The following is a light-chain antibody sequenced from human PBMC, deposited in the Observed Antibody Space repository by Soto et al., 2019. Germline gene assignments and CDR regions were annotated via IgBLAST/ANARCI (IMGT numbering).Light chain of an antibody. CDR1: QSVSSS. V-gene: IGKV3-15*01. CDR3: QQYNDWPPWT. J-gene: IGKJ1*01. CDR2: GAS. Sequence: EIVMTQSPATLSVSPGERDTLSCMASQSVSSSLAWYQQKPGQAPRLLIYGASTRATGIPARLSSSGSGIELTLPISSLQSEDFSVYDCQQYNDWPPWTCGQGTKVDIK.